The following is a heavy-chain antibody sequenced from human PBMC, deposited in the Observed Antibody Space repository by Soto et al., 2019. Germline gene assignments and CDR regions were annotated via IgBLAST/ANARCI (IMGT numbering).Heavy chain of an antibody. CDR1: GGTFSSYA. D-gene: IGHD6-13*01. CDR2: IIPIFGTA. J-gene: IGHJ5*02. CDR3: ARFIAAGPDRWFDP. V-gene: IGHV1-69*12. Sequence: QVQLVQSGAEVKKPGSSVKVSCKASGGTFSSYAISWVRQAPGQGLEWMGGIIPIFGTANYAQKFQGRVTITADESTSTAYMGLSSLRSEDTAVYYCARFIAAGPDRWFDPWGQGTLVTVSS.